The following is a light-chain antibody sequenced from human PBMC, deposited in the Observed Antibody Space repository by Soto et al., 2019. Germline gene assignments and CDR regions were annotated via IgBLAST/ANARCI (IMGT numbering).Light chain of an antibody. Sequence: QLVLTQPPSASGTPGQRVTISCSGSYSNIGTNAVNWYQQLPGTAPRLLIYSNNQRPSGVPDRFSGSKSGSSASLAISGLQSEDEADYYCAAWDDSLNGPSVVFGGGTQLTVL. J-gene: IGLJ2*01. CDR3: AAWDDSLNGPSVV. CDR1: YSNIGTNA. V-gene: IGLV1-44*01. CDR2: SNN.